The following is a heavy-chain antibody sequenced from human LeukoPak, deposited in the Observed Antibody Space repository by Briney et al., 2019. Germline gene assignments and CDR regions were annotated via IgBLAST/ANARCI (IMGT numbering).Heavy chain of an antibody. CDR3: ARRVARYYVDY. Sequence: GRSLRLSCAASGFTFSSSAMHWVRQAPGKGLEWVAVIWYDGSNKYYSDSVKGRFTISRDNSKNTLYLQMNSLSAEDTAVYYCARRVARYYVDYWGQGTLVTVSS. J-gene: IGHJ4*02. CDR2: IWYDGSNK. CDR1: GFTFSSSA. V-gene: IGHV3-33*01.